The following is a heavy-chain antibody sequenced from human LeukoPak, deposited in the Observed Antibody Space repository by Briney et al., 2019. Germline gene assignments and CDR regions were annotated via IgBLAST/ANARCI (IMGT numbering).Heavy chain of an antibody. CDR1: GGSISSYY. CDR3: ARAPSETYYYGSGSPYYYYYGMDV. Sequence: SETLSLTCTVSGGSISSYYWSWIRQPAGKGLGWIGRIYTSGSTNYNPSLKSRVTMSVDTSKNQFSLKLSSVTAADTAVYYCARAPSETYYYGSGSPYYYYYGMDVWGQGTTVTVSS. J-gene: IGHJ6*02. CDR2: IYTSGST. D-gene: IGHD3-10*01. V-gene: IGHV4-4*07.